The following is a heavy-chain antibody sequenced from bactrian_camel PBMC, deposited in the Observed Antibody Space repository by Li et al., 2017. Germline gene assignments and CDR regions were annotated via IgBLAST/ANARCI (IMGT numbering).Heavy chain of an antibody. V-gene: IGHV3S6*01. J-gene: IGHJ4*01. CDR2: ISAFSSDT. Sequence: QVQLVESGGGSVQAGGSLKLSCVSSPYYFNNRCVGWFRQTPGKEREGVAVISAFSSDTYYADSVKDRFTISQDMSKNTLYLQMDNLKPEDSAMYYCASHIRRGSCYPGSWNATYWGQGTQVTVS. CDR1: PYYFNNRC. CDR3: ASHIRRGSCYPGSWNATY. D-gene: IGHD2*01.